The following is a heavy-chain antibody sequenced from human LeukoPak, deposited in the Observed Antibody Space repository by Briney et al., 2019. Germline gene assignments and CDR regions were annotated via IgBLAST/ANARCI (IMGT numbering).Heavy chain of an antibody. CDR2: IYYSGST. CDR1: GGSISSYY. CDR3: ARETSQKGTHYMDV. Sequence: SETLSLTCTVSGGSISSYYWSWIRQPPGKGLEWIGYIYYSGSTNYNPSLKSRVTISVDTSKNQFSLKLSSVTAADTAVFYCARETSQKGTHYMDVWGKGTTVTISS. D-gene: IGHD3-10*01. J-gene: IGHJ6*03. V-gene: IGHV4-59*01.